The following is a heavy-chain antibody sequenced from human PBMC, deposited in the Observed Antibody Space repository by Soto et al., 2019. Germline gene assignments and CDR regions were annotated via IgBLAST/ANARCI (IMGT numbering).Heavy chain of an antibody. Sequence: QVQLQESGPGLVKPSGTLSLTCAVYSGSISSSNWWSWVRQPPGKGLEWIGEIYHRGSTNYNPSLKGRITISVDKSKNHFSLKLSSVTAADTDVYYCARGDILTRYYSNPIFDYWGQGTLVTVSS. J-gene: IGHJ4*02. D-gene: IGHD3-9*01. CDR2: IYHRGST. V-gene: IGHV4-4*02. CDR1: SGSISSSNW. CDR3: ARGDILTRYYSNPIFDY.